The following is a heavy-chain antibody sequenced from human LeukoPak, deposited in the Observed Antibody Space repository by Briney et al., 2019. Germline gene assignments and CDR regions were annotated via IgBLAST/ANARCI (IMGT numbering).Heavy chain of an antibody. CDR3: ARESTSERPGY. CDR2: ISGSGGST. CDR1: GFTFSSSA. D-gene: IGHD5/OR15-5a*01. Sequence: GGSLRLSCAASGFTFSSSAMNWVRQAPGKGLEWVSAISGSGGSTYYADSVKGRFTISRDNSKNTLYLQMNSLRAEDTAVYYCARESTSERPGYWGQGTLVTVSS. V-gene: IGHV3-23*01. J-gene: IGHJ4*02.